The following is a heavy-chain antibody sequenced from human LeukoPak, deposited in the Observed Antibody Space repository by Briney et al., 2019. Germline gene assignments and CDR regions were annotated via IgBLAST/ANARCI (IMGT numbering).Heavy chain of an antibody. CDR3: ARGGPTAMSMYNWLDP. Sequence: SETLSLTCTVSDGSISSDGYFWNWIRQHSGKALEWIGHIYHSGNTNYSPSLRSRTNISLDTSNNQFFLNLNSVTAADTAVYYCARGGPTAMSMYNWLDPWGQGILVAVSS. D-gene: IGHD2-21*02. CDR2: IYHSGNT. V-gene: IGHV4-31*03. CDR1: DGSISSDGYF. J-gene: IGHJ5*02.